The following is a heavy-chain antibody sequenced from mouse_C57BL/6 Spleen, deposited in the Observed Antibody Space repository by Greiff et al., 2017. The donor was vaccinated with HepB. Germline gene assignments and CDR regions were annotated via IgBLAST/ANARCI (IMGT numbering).Heavy chain of an antibody. Sequence: VQLQQPGAELVRPGSSVKLSCKASGYTFTSYWMDWVKQRPGQGLEWIGNIYPSDSETHYNQKFKDKATLTVDKSSSTAYMQLSSLTSEDSAVYYCARVTGPKFAYWGQGTLVTVSA. CDR2: IYPSDSET. V-gene: IGHV1-61*01. CDR3: ARVTGPKFAY. J-gene: IGHJ3*01. CDR1: GYTFTSYW. D-gene: IGHD4-1*01.